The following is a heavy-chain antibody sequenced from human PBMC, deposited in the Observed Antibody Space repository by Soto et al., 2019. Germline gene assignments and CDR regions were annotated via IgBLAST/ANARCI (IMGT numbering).Heavy chain of an antibody. CDR3: AKNAPDYYYDSSGYYYPFN. D-gene: IGHD3-22*01. CDR1: GGSISSGDYY. V-gene: IGHV4-30-4*01. CDR2: IYYSGST. J-gene: IGHJ4*02. Sequence: PSETLSLTCTVSGGSISSGDYYGSWIRQPPGKGLEWIGYIYYSGSTYYNPSLKSRVTISVDTSKNQFSLKLSSVTAADTAVYYCAKNAPDYYYDSSGYYYPFNWGQGTLVTVSS.